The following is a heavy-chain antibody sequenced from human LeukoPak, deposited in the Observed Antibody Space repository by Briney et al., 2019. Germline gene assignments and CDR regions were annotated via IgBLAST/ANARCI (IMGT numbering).Heavy chain of an antibody. Sequence: GGSLRLSCEASGFKFNTHWMSWVRQAPGKGLEWVADIKHDGSTKYYVDSVKGRFTISRDNAKNALYLQMNSLRAEDTAVYYCARARSSYGYGDAFDIWGQGTMVTVSS. CDR1: GFKFNTHW. CDR2: IKHDGSTK. J-gene: IGHJ3*02. D-gene: IGHD5-18*01. CDR3: ARARSSYGYGDAFDI. V-gene: IGHV3-7*01.